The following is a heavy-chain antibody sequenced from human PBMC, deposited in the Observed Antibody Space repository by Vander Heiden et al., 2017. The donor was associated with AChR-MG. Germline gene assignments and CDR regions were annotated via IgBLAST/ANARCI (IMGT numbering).Heavy chain of an antibody. Sequence: EVQLLESGGGLVQPGGSLRLPCAASGSTFSAYALSWVLQAPGKVLEWVSVITGGGDNTYYADSVEGRFTISRDNSKNTLYLQMSSLRADDTAVYYCAKLTGSRGYYYYGMDVWGQGTTVTVSS. CDR3: AKLTGSRGYYYYGMDV. J-gene: IGHJ6*02. D-gene: IGHD7-27*01. CDR2: ITGGGDNT. CDR1: GSTFSAYA. V-gene: IGHV3-23*01.